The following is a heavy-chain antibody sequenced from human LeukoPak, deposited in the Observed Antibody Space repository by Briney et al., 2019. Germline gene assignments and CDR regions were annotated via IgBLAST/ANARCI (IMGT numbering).Heavy chain of an antibody. CDR3: AREPRPTMTFYDSSGYYLY. V-gene: IGHV1-18*04. D-gene: IGHD3-22*01. CDR1: GYTFTGYY. Sequence: ASVKVSCKASGYTFTGYYMHWVRQAPGQGLEWMGWISAYNGNTNYAQKLQGRVTMTTDTSTSTAYMELRSLRSDDTAVYYCAREPRPTMTFYDSSGYYLYWGQGTLVTVSS. J-gene: IGHJ4*02. CDR2: ISAYNGNT.